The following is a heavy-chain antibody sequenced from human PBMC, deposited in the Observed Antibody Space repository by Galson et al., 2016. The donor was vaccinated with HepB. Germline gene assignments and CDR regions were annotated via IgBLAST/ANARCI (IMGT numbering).Heavy chain of an antibody. CDR3: AHMSGLGDLFDH. CDR2: IYWDDDK. D-gene: IGHD3-10*01. J-gene: IGHJ4*02. Sequence: PALVKPTQTLTLTCSFSGFSLSTTGVGVGWIRQPPGKALEWLALIYWDDDKRYNPSLNTRASLRKDTSKNQVLLTMTNMDPLDTATYFCAHMSGLGDLFDHWGQGTPVTVSS. V-gene: IGHV2-5*02. CDR1: GFSLSTTGVG.